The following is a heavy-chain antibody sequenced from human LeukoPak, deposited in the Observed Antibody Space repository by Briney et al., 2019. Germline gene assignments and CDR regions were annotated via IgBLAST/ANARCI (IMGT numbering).Heavy chain of an antibody. J-gene: IGHJ3*01. CDR3: AKGLDLSGTSNAFNL. V-gene: IGHV3-9*01. Sequence: GGSLILSCAASGFTFSTYWMSWVRQVPGKGLEWVSGIGWNSGHIAYADSVKGRFTVSRDNAKNSLYLQMNGLRPEDTALYYCAKGLDLSGTSNAFNLWGQGTMVTVSS. CDR1: GFTFSTYW. D-gene: IGHD1-14*01. CDR2: IGWNSGHI.